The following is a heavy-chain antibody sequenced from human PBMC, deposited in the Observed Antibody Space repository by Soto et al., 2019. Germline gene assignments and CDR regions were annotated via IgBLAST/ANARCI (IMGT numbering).Heavy chain of an antibody. V-gene: IGHV4-61*01. CDR1: GGSVNIDTYY. J-gene: IGHJ4*02. Sequence: PSETLSLTCTVPGGSVNIDTYYWSWIRQPPGKVLEWIGFIHHSGSTNYNPSLKSRVTMSVDTSKNQFSLKLTPVNAADTAVYYCTRGGEAYKNGHWGQGTLVTVS. D-gene: IGHD7-27*01. CDR2: IHHSGST. CDR3: TRGGEAYKNGH.